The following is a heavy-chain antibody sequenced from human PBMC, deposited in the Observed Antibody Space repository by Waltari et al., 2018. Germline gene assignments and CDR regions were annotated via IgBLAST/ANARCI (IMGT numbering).Heavy chain of an antibody. Sequence: EVHLVESGGGLVQPGGSLSISCAASGFIFSTHNMGWLRQAPGKGLEWVSINDVSTGASHYADSVKGRFSISRDNPKNTLYLQMNSLRAEDTAVYYCAKGGIEARLTDYWGQGTLVTVSS. CDR3: AKGGIEARLTDY. D-gene: IGHD5-12*01. J-gene: IGHJ4*02. V-gene: IGHV3-23*04. CDR2: NDVSTGAS. CDR1: GFIFSTHN.